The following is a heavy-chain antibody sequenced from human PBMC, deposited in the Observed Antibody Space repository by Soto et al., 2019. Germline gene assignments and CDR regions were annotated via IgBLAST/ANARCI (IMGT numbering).Heavy chain of an antibody. Sequence: LSLTCAASGFTFSNAWMSWVRQAPGKGLEWVGRIKSKTDGGTTDYAAPVKGRFTISRDDSKNTLYLQMNSLKTEDTAVYYCTTPDSIVVVPAANYYWGQGTLVTVSS. CDR2: IKSKTDGGTT. V-gene: IGHV3-15*01. J-gene: IGHJ4*02. CDR1: GFTFSNAW. CDR3: TTPDSIVVVPAANYY. D-gene: IGHD2-2*01.